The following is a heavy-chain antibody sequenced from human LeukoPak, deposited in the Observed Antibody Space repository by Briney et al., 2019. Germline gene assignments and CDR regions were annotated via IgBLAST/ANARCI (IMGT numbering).Heavy chain of an antibody. CDR2: IYYSGST. J-gene: IGHJ6*02. Sequence: SETPSLTCTVSGGSISSYYWSWIRQPPGKGLEWIGYIYYSGSTNYNPSLKSRVTISVDTSKNQFSLKLSSVTAADTAVYYCARGSGYSSGWYYYYGMDVWGQGTTVTVSS. D-gene: IGHD6-19*01. CDR1: GGSISSYY. CDR3: ARGSGYSSGWYYYYGMDV. V-gene: IGHV4-59*01.